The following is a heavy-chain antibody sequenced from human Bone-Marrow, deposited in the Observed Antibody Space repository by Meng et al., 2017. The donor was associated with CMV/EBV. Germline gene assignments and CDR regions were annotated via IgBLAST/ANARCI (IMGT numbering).Heavy chain of an antibody. Sequence: SETLSLTCTVSGDPISSYYWSWIRQPPGKELEWIGYIYNSGSTNHNSSLKSRVTILVDMSKNQFSLKLISVTAADTAVYYWARAGIVGVTLWFDPWGQGTLVTVSS. D-gene: IGHD1-26*01. CDR1: GDPISSYY. CDR3: ARAGIVGVTLWFDP. J-gene: IGHJ5*01. V-gene: IGHV4-59*01. CDR2: IYNSGST.